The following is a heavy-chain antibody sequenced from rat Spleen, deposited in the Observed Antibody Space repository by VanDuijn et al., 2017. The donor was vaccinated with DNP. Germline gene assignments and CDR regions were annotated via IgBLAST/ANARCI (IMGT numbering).Heavy chain of an antibody. D-gene: IGHD3-8*01. CDR1: GFTFSDYY. CDR3: ARHRTIMPYYYAMDA. Sequence: EVLLVESDGGLVQPGRSLKLSCAVSGFTFSDYYMAWVRQAPAKGLEWVATISYNGGSPYYRDSVKGRFTISRDNAQSTLYLQMDSLRSEDTATYCCARHRTIMPYYYAMDAWGQGASVTVSS. J-gene: IGHJ4*01. CDR2: ISYNGGSP. V-gene: IGHV5-7*01.